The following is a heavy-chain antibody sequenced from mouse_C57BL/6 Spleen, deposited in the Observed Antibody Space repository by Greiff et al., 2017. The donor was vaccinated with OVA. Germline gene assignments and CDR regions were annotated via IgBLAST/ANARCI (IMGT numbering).Heavy chain of an antibody. CDR2: INPGSGGT. V-gene: IGHV1-54*01. Sequence: VKLMESGAELVRPGTSVKVSCKASGYAFTNYLIEWVKQRPGQGLEWIGVINPGSGGTNYNEKFKGKATLTADKSSSTAYMQLSSLTSEDTAVYYCARKEVLRAWFAYWGQGTLVTVSA. CDR3: ARKEVLRAWFAY. D-gene: IGHD1-1*01. CDR1: GYAFTNYL. J-gene: IGHJ3*01.